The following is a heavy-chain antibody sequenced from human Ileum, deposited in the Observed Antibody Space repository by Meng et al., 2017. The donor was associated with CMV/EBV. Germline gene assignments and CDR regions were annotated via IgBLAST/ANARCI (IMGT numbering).Heavy chain of an antibody. D-gene: IGHD2-15*01. J-gene: IGHJ4*02. Sequence: QGHLKGSRQGLVKRSETLSLTFGVSGDSISSYHWGWIRQPAGKGLEWIGRSYTSGSSSYNPSLKSRVTMSVDKSKNQVSLKLTSVTAADTAVYYCARDVRLVGHFDYWGQGTLVTVSS. CDR3: ARDVRLVGHFDY. V-gene: IGHV4-4*07. CDR1: GDSISSYH. CDR2: SYTSGSS.